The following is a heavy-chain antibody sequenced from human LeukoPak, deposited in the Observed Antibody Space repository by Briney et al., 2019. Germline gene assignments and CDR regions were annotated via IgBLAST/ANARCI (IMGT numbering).Heavy chain of an antibody. Sequence: ASVKVSCKASGYTFTGYYMHWVRQAPGQGLEWMGWINPNSGGTNYAQKFQGRVTMTRDTSISTAYMELSRLRSDDTAVYYCARDPRRGYSGYDWGWFDPWGQGTLVTVSS. D-gene: IGHD5-12*01. CDR3: ARDPRRGYSGYDWGWFDP. J-gene: IGHJ5*02. CDR2: INPNSGGT. V-gene: IGHV1-2*02. CDR1: GYTFTGYY.